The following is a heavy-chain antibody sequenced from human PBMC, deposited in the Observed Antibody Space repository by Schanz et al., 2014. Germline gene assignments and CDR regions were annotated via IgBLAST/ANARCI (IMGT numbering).Heavy chain of an antibody. CDR1: GFKFNNYD. Sequence: QVQLVQSGAEVKNPGASVKVSCTASGFKFNNYDINWVPQATGQGLEWMGWIDPKTGNTVHAQKLQCTDTMTWDTSISADDLDLSTLIDEDTVMSDYAAAYKGKIAIVGVTASEDGYYIDVWGKGTTVTVSS. CDR2: IDPKTGNT. J-gene: IGHJ6*03. CDR3: AAAYKGKIAIVGVTASEDGYYIDV. D-gene: IGHD2-21*02. V-gene: IGHV1-8*01.